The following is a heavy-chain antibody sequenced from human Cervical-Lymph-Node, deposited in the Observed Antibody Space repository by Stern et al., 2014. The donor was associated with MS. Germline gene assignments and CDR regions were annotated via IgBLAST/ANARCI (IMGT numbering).Heavy chain of an antibody. D-gene: IGHD1-26*01. CDR3: ARGGGLVGYFDY. CDR2: ITTGFGTT. CDR1: GDTFSSYA. J-gene: IGHJ4*02. V-gene: IGHV1-69*06. Sequence: VQLVESGAEVKKPGSSLKVSCTASGDTFSSYAIDWVRQVPGQGLEWIERITTGFGTTNYAQKFQGRVTITADKATNTAYMELMTLRSEDTAVYYCARGGGLVGYFDYWGQGTLVSVSS.